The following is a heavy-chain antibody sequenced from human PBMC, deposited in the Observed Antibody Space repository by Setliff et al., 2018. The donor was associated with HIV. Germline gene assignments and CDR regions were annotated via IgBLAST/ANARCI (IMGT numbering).Heavy chain of an antibody. CDR1: GFTFSSYA. D-gene: IGHD2-2*03. CDR3: AKDLDIVVVPAAPDAFDI. J-gene: IGHJ3*02. CDR2: ISGSGGST. V-gene: IGHV3-23*01. Sequence: LRLSCAASGFTFSSYASGWVRQAPGKGLEWVSAISGSGGSTYYADSVKGRFTISSDNSKNTLYLQMNSLRAEDTAVYYCAKDLDIVVVPAAPDAFDIWGQGTMVTVSS.